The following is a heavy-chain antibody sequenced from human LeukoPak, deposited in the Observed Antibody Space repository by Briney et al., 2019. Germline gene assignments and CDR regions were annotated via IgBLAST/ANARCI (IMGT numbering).Heavy chain of an antibody. D-gene: IGHD2-2*01. V-gene: IGHV3-23*01. CDR2: ISGSGGST. CDR1: GFTFSSYA. CDR3: AKVGGYCSSTSSKQVGY. J-gene: IGHJ4*02. Sequence: PGGSLRLSCAASGFTFSSYAMSWVRQAPGKGLEWVSAISGSGGSTYYADSVKGRFTISRDNSKNTLYLQMNSLRAEDTAVYYCAKVGGYCSSTSSKQVGYWGQGTLVTVSS.